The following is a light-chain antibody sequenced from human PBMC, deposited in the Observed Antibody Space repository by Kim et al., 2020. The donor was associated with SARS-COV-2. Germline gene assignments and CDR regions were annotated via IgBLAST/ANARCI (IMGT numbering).Light chain of an antibody. CDR3: LQHNTYPIT. J-gene: IGKJ5*01. V-gene: IGKV1-17*01. CDR1: QSISTH. CDR2: AAS. Sequence: DIQITQSPSSLSASVGDRVFITCRTSQSISTHLNWYRQKPRKAPELLIYAASTLQTGVPSRFSGSGSGTEFTLTISSLQPEDFATYFCLQHNTYPITFGQGTRLEIK.